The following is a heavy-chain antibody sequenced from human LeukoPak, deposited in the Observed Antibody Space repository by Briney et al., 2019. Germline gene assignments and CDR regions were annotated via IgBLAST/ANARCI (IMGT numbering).Heavy chain of an antibody. CDR1: GYTFISYN. V-gene: IGHV1-46*01. CDR2: INPSGGST. Sequence: ASVKVSCKASGYTFISYNMHWVRQAPGQGLEWMGIINPSGGSTSYAQKFQGRVTMTRDTSTSTVYMELRSLRSEDTAVYYCARLLRVGYCSTTTCNWFDPWGQGTLVTVSS. D-gene: IGHD2-2*03. CDR3: ARLLRVGYCSTTTCNWFDP. J-gene: IGHJ5*02.